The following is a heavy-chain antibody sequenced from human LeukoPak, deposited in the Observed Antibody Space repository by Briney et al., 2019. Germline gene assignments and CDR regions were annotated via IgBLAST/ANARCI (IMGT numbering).Heavy chain of an antibody. V-gene: IGHV3-30*01. J-gene: IGHJ2*01. Sequence: GRSLRLSCAASGFTFSSYAMHWVRQAPGKGLEWVAVISYDGSNKYYADSVKGRFTISRDNSKNTLYLQMNSLRAEDTAVYYCARDFYSIAVAGYFDLWGPGTLVTVSS. CDR1: GFTFSSYA. D-gene: IGHD6-19*01. CDR3: ARDFYSIAVAGYFDL. CDR2: ISYDGSNK.